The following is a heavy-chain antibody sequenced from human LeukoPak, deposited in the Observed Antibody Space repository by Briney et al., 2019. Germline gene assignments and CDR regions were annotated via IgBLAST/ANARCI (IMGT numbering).Heavy chain of an antibody. Sequence: GGSLRLSCAASGFTFSNYGMHWVRQAPGKGLEWVAFIRSDESNKYYADSVKGRFTISRDNAKNSLYLQMNSLRAEDTAVYYCARDLPELGAHDAFDIWGQGTMVTGSS. CDR3: ARDLPELGAHDAFDI. CDR1: GFTFSNYG. J-gene: IGHJ3*02. V-gene: IGHV3-30*02. D-gene: IGHD3-16*01. CDR2: IRSDESNK.